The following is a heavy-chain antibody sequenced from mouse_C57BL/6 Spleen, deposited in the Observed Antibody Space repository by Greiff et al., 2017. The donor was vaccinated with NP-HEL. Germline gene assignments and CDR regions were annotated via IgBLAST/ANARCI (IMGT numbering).Heavy chain of an antibody. Sequence: EVQLVESGGGLVKPGGSLKLSCAASGFTFSSYAMSWVRQTPEKRLEWVATISDGGSYTYYPDNVKGRFTRSRDNAKNHLYLQMSHLKSEDPAMYYCARGGQCGDGGHGTTLTAS. J-gene: IGHJ2*01. CDR2: ISDGGSYT. CDR1: GFTFSSYA. V-gene: IGHV5-4*01. D-gene: IGHD3-3*01. CDR3: ARGGQCGD.